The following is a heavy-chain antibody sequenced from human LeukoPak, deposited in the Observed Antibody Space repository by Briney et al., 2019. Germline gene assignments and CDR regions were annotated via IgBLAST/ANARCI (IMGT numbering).Heavy chain of an antibody. CDR3: ARDWPTVITDY. V-gene: IGHV1-18*01. Sequence: ASVKVSCKTSGYTFTTHGISWVRQAPGQGLAWMGWISTSKGDTNYAQKFRGRLTMTTGRSTSTAYMELRSLSSDDTAVYYCARDWPTVITDYWGQGTLVTVSS. CDR2: ISTSKGDT. CDR1: GYTFTTHG. D-gene: IGHD4-11*01. J-gene: IGHJ4*02.